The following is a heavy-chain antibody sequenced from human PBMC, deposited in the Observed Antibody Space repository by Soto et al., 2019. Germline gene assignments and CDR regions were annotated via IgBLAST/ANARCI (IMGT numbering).Heavy chain of an antibody. V-gene: IGHV1-69*13. D-gene: IGHD6-19*01. J-gene: IGHJ6*02. CDR1: GGTFSGYA. Sequence: SVKVSCKASGGTFSGYAISWVRQAPGQGLEWMGGIIPIFGTANYAQKFQGRVTITADESTSTAYMELSSLRSEDTAVYYCARARIDSSGWGPVQEGDYYYYYGMDVWGQGTTVTVSS. CDR3: ARARIDSSGWGPVQEGDYYYYYGMDV. CDR2: IIPIFGTA.